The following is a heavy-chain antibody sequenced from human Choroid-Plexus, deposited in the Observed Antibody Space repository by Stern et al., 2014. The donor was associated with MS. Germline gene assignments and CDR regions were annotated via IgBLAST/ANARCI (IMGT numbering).Heavy chain of an antibody. V-gene: IGHV3-30*18. CDR1: GFSFSSFG. D-gene: IGHD2/OR15-2a*01. CDR3: AKDRQYLTFFFDF. CDR2: ISYDGSK. J-gene: IGHJ4*02. Sequence: MQLXXXGGGVVQPGRPLRLSCAASGFSFSSFGMHWVRQAPGKGLEWVALISYDGSKDYADSVKGRFAISRDKSKNTLYLQMNSLRAEDTAVYYCAKDRQYLTFFFDFWGQGSLVTVSS.